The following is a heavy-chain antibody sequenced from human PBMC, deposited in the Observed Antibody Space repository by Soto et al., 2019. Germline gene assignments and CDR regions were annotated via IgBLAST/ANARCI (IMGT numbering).Heavy chain of an antibody. Sequence: QVQLVQSGAEVKKPGSSVKVSCKASGGTFSSYAISWVRQAPGQGLEWMGGIIPIFGTANYAQKFQGRVPSTADESTITAYRELSSLRSEDTAVHDCASFEGAHYISSWPLDYWGQGTLVTVSS. CDR2: IIPIFGTA. J-gene: IGHJ4*02. V-gene: IGHV1-69*12. CDR1: GGTFSSYA. CDR3: ASFEGAHYISSWPLDY. D-gene: IGHD6-13*01.